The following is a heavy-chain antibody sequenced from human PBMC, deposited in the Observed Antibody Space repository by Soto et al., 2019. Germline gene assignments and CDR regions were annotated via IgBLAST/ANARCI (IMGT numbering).Heavy chain of an antibody. D-gene: IGHD2-15*01. CDR3: ARPPLPGYSIHFNS. Sequence: GESLKISCKASGYIFIDYWIGWVRQRPWKGLEWMGIVYPRDSDTRYSPSFQGQVTISADRSTGTAFLQWRSLKASDTALYYCARPPLPGYSIHFNSWGQGTLVTVSS. J-gene: IGHJ4*02. V-gene: IGHV5-51*01. CDR1: GYIFIDYW. CDR2: VYPRDSDT.